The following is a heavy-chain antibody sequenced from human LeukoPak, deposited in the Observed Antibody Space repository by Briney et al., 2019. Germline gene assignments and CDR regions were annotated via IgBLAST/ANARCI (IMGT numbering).Heavy chain of an antibody. V-gene: IGHV3-74*01. D-gene: IGHD1-14*01. Sequence: GGSLRLSCAASGFTVSSNYMSWVRQAPGEGLVWVSGINSDGSRITYADSVKGRFTISRDSAKNTLYLQMNSLRAEDTAVYYCARTGYFDSWGQGTLVTVSS. CDR1: GFTVSSNY. J-gene: IGHJ5*01. CDR3: ARTGYFDS. CDR2: INSDGSRI.